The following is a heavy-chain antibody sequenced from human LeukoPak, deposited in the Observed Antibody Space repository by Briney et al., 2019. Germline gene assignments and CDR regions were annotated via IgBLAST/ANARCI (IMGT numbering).Heavy chain of an antibody. V-gene: IGHV5-51*01. CDR3: ARLRSGWYQGAYFDY. CDR2: IYPGDSDT. J-gene: IGHJ4*02. D-gene: IGHD6-19*01. Sequence: GESLKISCKGSGYSFTSYWIGWVRQMPGKGLEWMGIIYPGDSDTRYSPPFQGQVTISADKSISTAYLQWSSLKASDTAMYYCARLRSGWYQGAYFDYWGQGTLVTVSS. CDR1: GYSFTSYW.